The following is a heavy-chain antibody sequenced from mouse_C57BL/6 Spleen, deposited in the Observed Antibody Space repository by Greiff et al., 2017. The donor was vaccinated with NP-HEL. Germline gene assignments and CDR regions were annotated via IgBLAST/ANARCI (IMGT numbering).Heavy chain of an antibody. CDR3: ARLRLSSMDY. V-gene: IGHV1-81*01. CDR1: GYTFTSYG. Sequence: VQLQQPGAELARPGASVKLSCKASGYTFTSYGISWVKQRTGQGLEWIGEIYPRSGNTYYNEKFKGKATLTADKSSSTAYMELRSLTSEDSAVYFCARLRLSSMDYWGQGTSVTVSS. J-gene: IGHJ4*01. CDR2: IYPRSGNT.